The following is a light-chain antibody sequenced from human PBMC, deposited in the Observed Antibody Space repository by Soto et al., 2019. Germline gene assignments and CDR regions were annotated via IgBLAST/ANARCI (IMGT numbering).Light chain of an antibody. V-gene: IGLV2-14*01. J-gene: IGLJ1*01. Sequence: QSALTQPASVSGSPGLSITISCTGTSSDVGGYNYVSWYQQHPGKAPKLMIYDVSVRPSGVSNRFSGSKSGNTASLTISGLQAEDEADYYCSSYTSSSTLYVFGIGTKVTVL. CDR2: DVS. CDR3: SSYTSSSTLYV. CDR1: SSDVGGYNY.